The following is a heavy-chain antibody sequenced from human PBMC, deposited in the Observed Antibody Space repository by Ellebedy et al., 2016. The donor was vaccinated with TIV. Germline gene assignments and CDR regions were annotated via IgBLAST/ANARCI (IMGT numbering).Heavy chain of an antibody. J-gene: IGHJ3*02. CDR1: GFSFTTYS. Sequence: GESLKISCAASGFSFTTYSMNWVRQAPGKGLEWISYVSHSSITIEYADSVKGRFTVSRDNSKNSLYLQMNSLRVEDTALYYRARDMGWGNERINDAFDIWGQGTTVTVSS. D-gene: IGHD7-27*01. CDR3: ARDMGWGNERINDAFDI. V-gene: IGHV3-48*04. CDR2: VSHSSITI.